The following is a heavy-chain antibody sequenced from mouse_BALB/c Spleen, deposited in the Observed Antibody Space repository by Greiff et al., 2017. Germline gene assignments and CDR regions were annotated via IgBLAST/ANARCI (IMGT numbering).Heavy chain of an antibody. J-gene: IGHJ2*01. V-gene: IGHV2-9*02. CDR2: IWAGGST. CDR1: GFSLTSYG. Sequence: QDQLQQSGPGLVAPSQSLSITCTVSGFSLTSYGVHWVRQPPGKGLEWLGVIWAGGSTNYNSALMSRLSISKDNSKSQVFLKMNSLQTDDTAMYYCARDGRGNYGDLDYGGQGTTLTVSS. CDR3: ARDGRGNYGDLDY. D-gene: IGHD2-1*01.